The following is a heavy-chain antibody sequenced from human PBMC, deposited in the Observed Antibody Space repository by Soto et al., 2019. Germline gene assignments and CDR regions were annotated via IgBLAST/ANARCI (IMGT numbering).Heavy chain of an antibody. D-gene: IGHD3-22*01. CDR3: ARVRPYYYDSSGYGLDY. J-gene: IGHJ4*02. CDR2: IIPIFGTA. Sequence: GASVKVSCKASGGTFSSYAISWVRQAPGQGLEWMGGIIPIFGTANYAQKFQGRVTITADESTSTAYMELSSLRSEDTAVYYCARVRPYYYDSSGYGLDYWGQGTLVTVSS. V-gene: IGHV1-69*13. CDR1: GGTFSSYA.